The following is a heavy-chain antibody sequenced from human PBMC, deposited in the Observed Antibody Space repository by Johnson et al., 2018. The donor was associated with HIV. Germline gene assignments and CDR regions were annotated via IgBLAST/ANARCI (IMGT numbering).Heavy chain of an antibody. V-gene: IGHV3-NL1*01. CDR3: TRGGFTDDAFDV. Sequence: QVQLVESGGGVVQPGGSLRLSCAASGFTFSSYGMHWVRQAPGKGLEWVSVIYSGGSTYYADSVKGRFTISRDNSKNTLYLQMNSLRPEDTAVYYCTRGGFTDDAFDVWGLGTMVTVSS. J-gene: IGHJ3*01. CDR2: IYSGGST. CDR1: GFTFSSYG.